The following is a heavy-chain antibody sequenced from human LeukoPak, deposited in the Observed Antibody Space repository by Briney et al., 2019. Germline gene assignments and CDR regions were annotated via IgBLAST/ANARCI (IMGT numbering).Heavy chain of an antibody. V-gene: IGHV4-31*03. CDR3: ATRFPDFGDYVPYFDY. Sequence: SQTLSLTCTVSGGSISSGGYYWSWIRQHPGKGLEWIGYIYYSGSTYYNPSLRSRVSISLDTSKNQLSLRLSSVTAADTAVYYCATRFPDFGDYVPYFDYWGQGTLVTVSS. CDR1: GGSISSGGYY. D-gene: IGHD4-17*01. J-gene: IGHJ4*02. CDR2: IYYSGST.